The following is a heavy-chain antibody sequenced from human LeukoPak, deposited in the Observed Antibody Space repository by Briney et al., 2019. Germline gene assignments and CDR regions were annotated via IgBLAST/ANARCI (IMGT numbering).Heavy chain of an antibody. CDR2: IKQDGSEK. V-gene: IGHV3-7*01. CDR3: ARPLKYYYGSETYFWFDP. CDR1: GFTFSSYW. D-gene: IGHD3-10*01. J-gene: IGHJ5*02. Sequence: PGGSLRLSCAASGFTFSSYWMSWVRQAPGKGLEWVANIKQDGSEKYYVDSVKGRFTISRDNAKNSLYLQMNSLRAEDAAVYCCARPLKYYYGSETYFWFDPWGQGTLVTVSS.